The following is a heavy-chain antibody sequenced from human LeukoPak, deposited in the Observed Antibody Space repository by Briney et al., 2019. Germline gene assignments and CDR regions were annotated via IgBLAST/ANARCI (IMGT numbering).Heavy chain of an antibody. CDR2: IKQDGSEK. Sequence: PGGSLRLSCAASGFTFSSYWMSWVRQAPGKGLEWVANIKQDGSEKYYVDSVKGRFTISRDNAKNSLYLQMNSLRAEDTAVYYCATHNYYDSSGYQLDYWGQGTLVTVSS. CDR3: ATHNYYDSSGYQLDY. D-gene: IGHD3-22*01. CDR1: GFTFSSYW. V-gene: IGHV3-7*03. J-gene: IGHJ4*02.